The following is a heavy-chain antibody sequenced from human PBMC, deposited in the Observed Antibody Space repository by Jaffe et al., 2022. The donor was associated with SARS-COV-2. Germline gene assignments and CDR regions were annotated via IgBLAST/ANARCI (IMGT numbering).Heavy chain of an antibody. CDR3: TTVTMDSSGWFGSYYMDV. CDR1: GFTFSNAW. CDR2: IKSKTDGGTT. Sequence: EVQLVESGGGLVKPGGSLRLSCAASGFTFSNAWMSWVRQAPGKGLEWVGRIKSKTDGGTTDYAAPVKGRFTISRDDSKNTLYLQMNSLKTEDTAVYYCTTVTMDSSGWFGSYYMDVWGKGTTVTVSS. J-gene: IGHJ6*03. V-gene: IGHV3-15*01. D-gene: IGHD6-19*01.